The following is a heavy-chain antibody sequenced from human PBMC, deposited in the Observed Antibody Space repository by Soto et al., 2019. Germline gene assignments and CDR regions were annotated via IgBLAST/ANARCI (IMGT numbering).Heavy chain of an antibody. J-gene: IGHJ3*02. Sequence: QVQLVESGGGVVQPGRSLRLSCAASGFTFSSYGMHWVRQAPGKGLEWVAVIWYDGSNKYYADSVKGRFTISRDNSKNTLYLKMNSLRAEDTAVYYCARDDDSAFDIWGQGTMVTVSS. CDR1: GFTFSSYG. CDR2: IWYDGSNK. D-gene: IGHD2-15*01. CDR3: ARDDDSAFDI. V-gene: IGHV3-33*01.